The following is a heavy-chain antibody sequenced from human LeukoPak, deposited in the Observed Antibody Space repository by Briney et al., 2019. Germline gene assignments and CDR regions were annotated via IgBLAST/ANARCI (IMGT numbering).Heavy chain of an antibody. CDR2: INHSGST. CDR1: GGSFSGYY. V-gene: IGHV4-34*01. J-gene: IGHJ6*02. Sequence: SETLSLTCAVYGGSFSGYYWSWIRQPPGKGLEWIGEINHSGSTNYNPSLKSRVTISVDTSKNQFSLKLSSVTAADTAVYYCARIKQWLVRPRNYYGMDVWGQGTTVTVSS. D-gene: IGHD6-19*01. CDR3: ARIKQWLVRPRNYYGMDV.